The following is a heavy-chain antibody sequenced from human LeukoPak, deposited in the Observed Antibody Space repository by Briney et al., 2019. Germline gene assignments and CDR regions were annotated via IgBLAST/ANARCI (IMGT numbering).Heavy chain of an antibody. Sequence: GGSLRLSCTASGFTFGDYAMSWFRQAAGKGLEWVGFIRSKAYGGTTEYAASVKGRFTISRDDSKSIAYLQMNSLKTEDTAVYYCTSDSAPAFFDIWGQGTMVTVSS. J-gene: IGHJ3*02. CDR2: IRSKAYGGTT. CDR1: GFTFGDYA. CDR3: TSDSAPAFFDI. V-gene: IGHV3-49*03.